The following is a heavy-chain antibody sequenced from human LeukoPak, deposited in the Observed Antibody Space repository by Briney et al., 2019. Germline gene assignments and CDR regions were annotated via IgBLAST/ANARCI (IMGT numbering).Heavy chain of an antibody. CDR2: ISGSGGST. J-gene: IGHJ6*02. CDR1: GFTFRSYA. Sequence: GGSLRLSCAASGFTFRSYAMSWVRQAPGKGLEWVSAISGSGGSTYYADSVKGRFTISRDNSKNTLYLQMNSLRAEDTAVYYCAKARGSGSYYNPYYYTMDVWGQGTTVTVSS. CDR3: AKARGSGSYYNPYYYTMDV. V-gene: IGHV3-23*01. D-gene: IGHD3-10*01.